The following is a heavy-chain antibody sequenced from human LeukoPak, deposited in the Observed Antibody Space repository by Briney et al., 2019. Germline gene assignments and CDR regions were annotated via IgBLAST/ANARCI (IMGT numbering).Heavy chain of an antibody. CDR1: GGSISSYY. Sequence: PSETLSLTCTVSGGSISSYYWSWIRQPPGKGLEWIGYIYYSGSTNYNPSLKSRVTISVDTSKNQLSLNLSSVTAADTAVYYCARGRVAVDLMDVWGKGTTVTVSS. D-gene: IGHD6-19*01. V-gene: IGHV4-59*01. CDR3: ARGRVAVDLMDV. CDR2: IYYSGST. J-gene: IGHJ6*03.